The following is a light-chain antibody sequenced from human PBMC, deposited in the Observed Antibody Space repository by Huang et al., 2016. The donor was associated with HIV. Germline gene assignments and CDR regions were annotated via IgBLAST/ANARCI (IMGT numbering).Light chain of an antibody. V-gene: IGKV1-9*01. J-gene: IGKJ3*01. Sequence: QLTQSPSSLSASIGDRVTIACRASHDINTYLAWYHQKPGRAPKLLSYDASTLQTGVPSRFRGFGSGTAFSLTITSLQPDDFAVYYCQQLSAYPLSFGPGTTVD. CDR2: DAS. CDR1: HDINTY. CDR3: QQLSAYPLS.